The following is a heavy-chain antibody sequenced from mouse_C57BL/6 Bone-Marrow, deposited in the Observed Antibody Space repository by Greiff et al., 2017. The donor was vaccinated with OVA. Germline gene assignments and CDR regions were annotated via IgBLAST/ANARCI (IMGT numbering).Heavy chain of an antibody. CDR2: ISYDGSN. Sequence: EVKLMESGPGLVKPSQSLSLTCSVTGYSITSGYYWNWIRQFPGNKLEWMGYISYDGSNNYNPSLKNRIPITRDTSKNQFFLKLNSVTTEDTATYYCARGRSQLRLTWFAYWGQGTLVTVSA. D-gene: IGHD3-2*02. V-gene: IGHV3-6*01. CDR3: ARGRSQLRLTWFAY. J-gene: IGHJ3*01. CDR1: GYSITSGYY.